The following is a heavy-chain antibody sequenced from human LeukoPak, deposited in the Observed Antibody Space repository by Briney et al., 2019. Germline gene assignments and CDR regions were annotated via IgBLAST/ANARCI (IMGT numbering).Heavy chain of an antibody. J-gene: IGHJ6*03. D-gene: IGHD6-6*01. CDR3: ARHDLEYSSSSGYYFYYYMDV. Sequence: PSETLSLTCTVSGGSISSSSYYWGWIRQPTGKELVWIGRIYYSGSTYYNPSLKSRVTISVDTSKNQFSLKLSSVTAADTAVYYCARHDLEYSSSSGYYFYYYMDVWGKGTTVTVSS. CDR1: GGSISSSSYY. CDR2: IYYSGST. V-gene: IGHV4-39*01.